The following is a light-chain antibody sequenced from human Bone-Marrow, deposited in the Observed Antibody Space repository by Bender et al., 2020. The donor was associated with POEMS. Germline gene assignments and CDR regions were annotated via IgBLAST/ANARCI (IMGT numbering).Light chain of an antibody. J-gene: IGLJ3*02. CDR2: YDD. CDR3: SAWDDSLSGWV. CDR1: SSNIGNHG. Sequence: QSVVTQPPSLSEAPRQRVTISCSGSSSNIGNHGVNWYQQLPGEAPKLLIYYDDLLTPGVSDRCSASKSCTSASLAISELQSEDEALYYCSAWDDSLSGWVFGGGTKLTVL. V-gene: IGLV1-36*01.